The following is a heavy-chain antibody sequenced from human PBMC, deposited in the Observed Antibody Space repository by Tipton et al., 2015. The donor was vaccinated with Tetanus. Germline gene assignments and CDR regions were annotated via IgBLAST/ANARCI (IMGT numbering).Heavy chain of an antibody. Sequence: QLVQSGGGLVKPGGSLRLSCAASGFTFSNYAMAWVRQAPGKGLEWVSGISVRGSHTYYADPVKGRFSISRDNSKNTVYLQMNSLRDEDTAVYYCAKDPVSRGWFDPWGQGTLVSVSS. D-gene: IGHD4-23*01. CDR1: GFTFSNYA. V-gene: IGHV3-23*04. J-gene: IGHJ5*02. CDR2: ISVRGSHT. CDR3: AKDPVSRGWFDP.